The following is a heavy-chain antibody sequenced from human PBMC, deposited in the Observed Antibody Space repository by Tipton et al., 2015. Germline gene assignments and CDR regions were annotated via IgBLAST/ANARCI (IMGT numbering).Heavy chain of an antibody. J-gene: IGHJ4*02. CDR3: ARDIVDFDS. D-gene: IGHD1-26*01. CDR1: GFTFSSYG. CDR2: IWYAGNNK. Sequence: SLRLSCAASGFTFSSYGMHWVRQAPGKGLEWVALIWYAGNNKYYADSVKGRFTISRDNSKKTLYLQMNSLGAEDTAVYCCARDIVDFDSWGQGTLVTVSS. V-gene: IGHV3-33*01.